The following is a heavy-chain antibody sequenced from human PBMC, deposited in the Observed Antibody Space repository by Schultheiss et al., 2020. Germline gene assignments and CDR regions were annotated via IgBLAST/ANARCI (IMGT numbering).Heavy chain of an antibody. Sequence: GGSLRLSCAASGFTFSSYSMNWVRQAPGKGLEWVSYISSRSSSIAYADSVKGRFTISRDNAKNSLYLQMNSLRAEDTAVYYCARVHAPYSGSYYDYWGQGTLVTISS. CDR1: GFTFSSYS. J-gene: IGHJ4*02. D-gene: IGHD1-26*01. CDR2: ISSRSSSI. CDR3: ARVHAPYSGSYYDY. V-gene: IGHV3-48*01.